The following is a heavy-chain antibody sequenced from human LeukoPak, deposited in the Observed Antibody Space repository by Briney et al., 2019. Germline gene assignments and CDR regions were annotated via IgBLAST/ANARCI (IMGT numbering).Heavy chain of an antibody. CDR2: MKPNRGNT. Sequence: GASVKVSCKASGYTFTSYGINWVRQATGQGDEWRGWMKPNRGNTGYSHKFPGRLTMPMNTSISTAYMELSSLTSEDTAVYYCARILLRYFDWLLYPIGWFDPWGQGTLVTVSS. CDR3: ARILLRYFDWLLYPIGWFDP. J-gene: IGHJ5*02. CDR1: GYTFTSYG. V-gene: IGHV1-8*01. D-gene: IGHD3-9*01.